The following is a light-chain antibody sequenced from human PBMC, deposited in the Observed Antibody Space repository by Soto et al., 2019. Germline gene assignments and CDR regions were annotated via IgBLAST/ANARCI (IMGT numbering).Light chain of an antibody. CDR1: QSVSSN. J-gene: IGKJ1*01. Sequence: PSQSVSSNLAWYQQKPGQAPRLLIYGASTRATGIPSRFSGSGSGTEFTLTISSLQPDDFATYYCQHYNSYSEAFGQGTKVDI. CDR3: QHYNSYSEA. CDR2: GAS. V-gene: IGKV3-15*01.